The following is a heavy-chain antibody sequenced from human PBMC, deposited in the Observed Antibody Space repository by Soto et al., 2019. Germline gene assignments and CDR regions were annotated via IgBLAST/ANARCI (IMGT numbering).Heavy chain of an antibody. D-gene: IGHD3-16*02. CDR3: ARGPRDDYVWGSYRYTPYYYGMDV. J-gene: IGHJ6*02. V-gene: IGHV3-48*02. CDR1: GFTFSSYS. CDR2: ISSSSSTI. Sequence: PGGSLRLSCAASGFTFSSYSMNWARQAPGKGLEWVSYISSSSSTIYYADSVKGRFTISRDNAKNSLYLQMNSLRDEDTAVYYCARGPRDDYVWGSYRYTPYYYGMDVWGQGTTVTVSS.